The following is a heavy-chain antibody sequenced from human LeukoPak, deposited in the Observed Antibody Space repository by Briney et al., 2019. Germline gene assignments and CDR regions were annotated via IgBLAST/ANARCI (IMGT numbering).Heavy chain of an antibody. V-gene: IGHV4-34*01. D-gene: IGHD3-22*01. CDR1: GGSFSGYY. J-gene: IGHJ4*02. Sequence: SETLSLTCAVYGGSFSGYYWSWIRQPPGKGLEWIGEINHSGSTNYNPSLKSRVTISVDTSKNQFSLKLSSVTAADTAVYYCARHMEHYYDSSGFYWGQGTLVTVSS. CDR3: ARHMEHYYDSSGFY. CDR2: INHSGST.